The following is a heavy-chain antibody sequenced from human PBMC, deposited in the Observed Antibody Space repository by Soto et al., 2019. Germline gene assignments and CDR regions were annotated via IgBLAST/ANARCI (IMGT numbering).Heavy chain of an antibody. V-gene: IGHV1-18*01. CDR2: ISAYNGNT. J-gene: IGHJ6*02. CDR1: GYTFTSYG. D-gene: IGHD3-9*01. CDR3: ARNQGVLRYFDWLLPPYYYYGMDV. Sequence: QVQLVQSGAEVKKPGASVKVSCKASGYTFTSYGISWVRQAPGQGLEWMGWISAYNGNTHYAQKLQGRVTMTTDTSTSTAYMELRSLRSDDTAVYYCARNQGVLRYFDWLLPPYYYYGMDVWGQGTTVTVSS.